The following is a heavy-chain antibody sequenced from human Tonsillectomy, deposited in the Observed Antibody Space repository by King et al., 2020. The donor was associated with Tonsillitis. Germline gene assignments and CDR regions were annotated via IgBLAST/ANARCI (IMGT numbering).Heavy chain of an antibody. V-gene: IGHV5-51*01. D-gene: IGHD5-12*01. Sequence: QLVQSGVEVKKPGESLKISCKGSGYTFSNYWIAWVRQMPGKGLEWMGIIYPADSDTRYSPSFQGQVTISADKSISAAYLQWSSLKASDIAMYYCARRSRGGSYFDYWGQGSLVTVSS. J-gene: IGHJ4*02. CDR1: GYTFSNYW. CDR3: ARRSRGGSYFDY. CDR2: IYPADSDT.